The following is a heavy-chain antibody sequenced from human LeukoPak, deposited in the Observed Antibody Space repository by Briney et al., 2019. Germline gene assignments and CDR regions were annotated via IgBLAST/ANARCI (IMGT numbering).Heavy chain of an antibody. V-gene: IGHV3-53*01. Sequence: GGSLRLSCTVSGFTVSGDSMSWVRQAPGKGLEWVSFIYSDNTHYSDSVKGRFTVSRDNSKNTLYLQMNSLRAEDTAVYYCARRAGAYSHPYDYWGQGTLVTVSS. CDR2: IYSDNT. CDR3: ARRAGAYSHPYDY. D-gene: IGHD4/OR15-4a*01. CDR1: GFTVSGDS. J-gene: IGHJ4*02.